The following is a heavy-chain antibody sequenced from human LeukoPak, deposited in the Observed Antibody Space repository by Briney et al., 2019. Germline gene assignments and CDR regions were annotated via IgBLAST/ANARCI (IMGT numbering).Heavy chain of an antibody. J-gene: IGHJ1*01. CDR3: ARDALHSSSWI. CDR2: IYSGGST. Sequence: PGGSLRLSCAASGFTVSSNYMSWVRQAPGKGLEWVSIIYSGGSTYYADSVKGRFTISGGNSKNTVYLQINSLRAEDTAVYYCARDALHSSSWIRGQGTLVTVSS. V-gene: IGHV3-66*01. D-gene: IGHD6-13*01. CDR1: GFTVSSNY.